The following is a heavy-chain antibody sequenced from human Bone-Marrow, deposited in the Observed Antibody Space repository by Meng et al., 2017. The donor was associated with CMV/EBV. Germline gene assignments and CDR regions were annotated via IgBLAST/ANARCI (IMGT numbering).Heavy chain of an antibody. CDR2: ISYDGSNK. J-gene: IGHJ6*02. D-gene: IGHD3-22*01. Sequence: GESLKISCAASGFTFNTYAMHWVRQAPGKGLEWVAVISYDGSNKYTADSVQGRLTISRDNSKNNLYLQMNSLTVEDTAVYYCVRDQGGESMIAVLIERFGMDVWGQGTTVTVYS. CDR3: VRDQGGESMIAVLIERFGMDV. V-gene: IGHV3-30*04. CDR1: GFTFNTYA.